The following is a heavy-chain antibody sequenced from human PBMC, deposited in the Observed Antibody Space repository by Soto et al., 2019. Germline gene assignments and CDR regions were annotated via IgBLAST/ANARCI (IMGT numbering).Heavy chain of an antibody. CDR3: ARESGGATATLDYYYFYMDV. CDR2: INPNGGAT. CDR1: GDSFSAFY. D-gene: IGHD5-12*01. V-gene: IGHV1-2*02. Sequence: QVQLVQSGAEVKKPGASVKVSCKTSGDSFSAFYLHWVRQAPGQGLEWLGWINPNGGATKYAHKFRGRVAMTRDTSIRTAYLELSSLRSDDTAIYYCARESGGATATLDYYYFYMDVWGKGTTVTVSS. J-gene: IGHJ6*03.